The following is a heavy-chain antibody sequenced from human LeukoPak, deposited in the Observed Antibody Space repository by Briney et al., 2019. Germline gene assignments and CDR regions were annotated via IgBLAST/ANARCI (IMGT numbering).Heavy chain of an antibody. Sequence: PGGSLRLSCAASGFTFSSSDMHWVRQAPGKGLEWVAVISYDATNKYYADSVKGRFTLSRDNSKNTLYLQMNSLRAEDTAVYYCAKDLRHSRQWLVWKYDAFDIWGQGTMVTVSS. D-gene: IGHD6-19*01. CDR2: ISYDATNK. CDR1: GFTFSSSD. V-gene: IGHV3-30*18. CDR3: AKDLRHSRQWLVWKYDAFDI. J-gene: IGHJ3*02.